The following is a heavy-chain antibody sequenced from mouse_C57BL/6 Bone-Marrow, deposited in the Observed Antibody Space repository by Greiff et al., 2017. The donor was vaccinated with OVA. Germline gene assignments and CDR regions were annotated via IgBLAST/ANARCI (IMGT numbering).Heavy chain of an antibody. J-gene: IGHJ2*01. CDR3: ARLGYDGYLYYCDY. V-gene: IGHV5-12*01. Sequence: EVKLQESGGGLVQPGGSLKLSCAASGFTFSDYYMYWVRQTPEKRLEWVAYISNGGGSTYYPDTVKGRFTISRDNAKNTLYLQMSRLKSEDTAMYYCARLGYDGYLYYCDYWGQGTTLTVSS. CDR2: ISNGGGST. CDR1: GFTFSDYY. D-gene: IGHD2-3*01.